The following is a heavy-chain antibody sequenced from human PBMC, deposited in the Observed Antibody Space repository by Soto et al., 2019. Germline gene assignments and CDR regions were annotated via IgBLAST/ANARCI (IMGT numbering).Heavy chain of an antibody. J-gene: IGHJ4*02. Sequence: EVQLVESGGGLVQPGGSLRLSCAASGFTFSSYEMNWVRQAPGKGLEWVSYISSSGSTIYYADSVKGRFTISRDNAKNSLYLQMNSLRAEDTAVYYCARESPNCSGTSCYFDYWGQGTLVTVSS. CDR3: ARESPNCSGTSCYFDY. D-gene: IGHD2-2*01. CDR2: ISSSGSTI. CDR1: GFTFSSYE. V-gene: IGHV3-48*03.